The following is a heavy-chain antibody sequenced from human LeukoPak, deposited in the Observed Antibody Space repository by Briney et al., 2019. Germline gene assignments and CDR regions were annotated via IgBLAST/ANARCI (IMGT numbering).Heavy chain of an antibody. CDR1: GFTFSGYD. V-gene: IGHV3-13*04. J-gene: IGHJ4*02. Sequence: PGGSLRLSCAASGFTFSGYDMHWVRQPTGKGLEWVSAIGIAGDTYYPGSVKGRFTMSRENAKNSLYLQMNSLRAEDTAVYYCARDHYDSSGYFYDYWGQGTLVTVSS. D-gene: IGHD3-22*01. CDR3: ARDHYDSSGYFYDY. CDR2: IGIAGDT.